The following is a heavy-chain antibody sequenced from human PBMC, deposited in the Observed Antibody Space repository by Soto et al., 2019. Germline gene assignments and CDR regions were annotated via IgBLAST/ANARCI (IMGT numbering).Heavy chain of an antibody. J-gene: IGHJ4*02. V-gene: IGHV1-18*01. D-gene: IGHD3-9*01. CDR1: ADTITSYA. CDR2: ISAYNGNT. CDR3: AGDSAGGYFDWLEDY. Sequence: ASVKVSCKAAADTITSYAMHWVRQPPRQELEWMGWISAYNGNTNYAQKLQGRVTMTTDTSTSTAYMELRSLRSDDTAVYYCAGDSAGGYFDWLEDYWGQGTLVTVSS.